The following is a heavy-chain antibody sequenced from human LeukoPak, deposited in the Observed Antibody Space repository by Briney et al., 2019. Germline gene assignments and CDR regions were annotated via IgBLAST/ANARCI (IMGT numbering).Heavy chain of an antibody. CDR1: GFTFSSYS. J-gene: IGHJ4*02. D-gene: IGHD1-26*01. CDR2: ISSSSSTI. V-gene: IGHV3-48*04. Sequence: GGSLRLSCAASGFTFSSYSMNWVRQAPGKGPEWVSYISSSSSTISYADSVKGRFTISRDNAKNSLFLQMSSLRAEDTAVYYCARDWSYHFDYWGQAPLVTVSS. CDR3: ARDWSYHFDY.